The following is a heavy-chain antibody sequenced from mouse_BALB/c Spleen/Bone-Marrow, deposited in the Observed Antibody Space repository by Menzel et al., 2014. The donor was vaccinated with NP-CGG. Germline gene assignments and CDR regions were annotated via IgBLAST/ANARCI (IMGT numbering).Heavy chain of an antibody. CDR2: IYPSDSYT. Sequence: QLQLQQSRPDLVKPAASVKPSCKASGYTFTSYWINWVKQRPGQGLEWIGNIYPSDSYTNYNQNFKDKATLTVDKSSSTAYMQLSSPTSEDSAVYYCTRQYGNYYAMDFWCQGTPVPVSS. J-gene: IGHJ4*01. CDR3: TRQYGNYYAMDF. CDR1: GYTFTSYW. V-gene: IGHV1-69*02. D-gene: IGHD2-10*02.